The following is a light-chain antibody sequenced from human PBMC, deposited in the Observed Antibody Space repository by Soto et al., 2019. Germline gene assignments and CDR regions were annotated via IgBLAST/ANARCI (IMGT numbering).Light chain of an antibody. CDR3: CSYAGSSTFVV. Sequence: QSALTQPASVSGSPGQSITISCTGTSSDVGSYNLVSWYQQHPGKAPKVMIYEGSKRPSGVSNRFSGSKSGNTAYLTISGLQAEDEADYYCCSYAGSSTFVVFGGGTQLTVL. V-gene: IGLV2-23*03. CDR1: SSDVGSYNL. CDR2: EGS. J-gene: IGLJ2*01.